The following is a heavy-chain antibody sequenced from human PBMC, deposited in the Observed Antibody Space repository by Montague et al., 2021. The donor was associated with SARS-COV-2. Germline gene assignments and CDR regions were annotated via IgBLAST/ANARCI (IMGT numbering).Heavy chain of an antibody. CDR1: GGSFSGYY. D-gene: IGHD1-7*01. J-gene: IGHJ6*02. Sequence: SETLSLTCAVYGGSFSGYYWSWIRQPPGKGLEWIGEINHSGSTNYNPSLKSRVTISVDTSKNQFSLKLSSVTAADTAVYYCARGRTRTTFYYYYYYGMDVWGQGTTVTVSS. V-gene: IGHV4-34*01. CDR2: INHSGST. CDR3: ARGRTRTTFYYYYYYGMDV.